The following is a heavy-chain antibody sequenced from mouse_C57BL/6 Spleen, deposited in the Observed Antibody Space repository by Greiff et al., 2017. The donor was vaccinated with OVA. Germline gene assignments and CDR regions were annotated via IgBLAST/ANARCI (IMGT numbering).Heavy chain of an antibody. J-gene: IGHJ2*01. D-gene: IGHD1-1*01. Sequence: EVQRVESGPELVKPGASVKISCKASGYSFTGYYMNWVKQSPEKSLEWLGEINPSTGGTTYNQKFKAKATLTVDKSSSTAYMQLKSLTSEDSAVYYGAREDYYGSRNFDYWGQGTTLTVSS. CDR2: INPSTGGT. V-gene: IGHV1-42*01. CDR3: AREDYYGSRNFDY. CDR1: GYSFTGYY.